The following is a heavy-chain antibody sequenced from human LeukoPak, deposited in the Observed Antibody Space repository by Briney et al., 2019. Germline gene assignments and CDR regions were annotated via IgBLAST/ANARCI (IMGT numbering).Heavy chain of an antibody. CDR2: INPNSGGT. Sequence: GASVKVSCKPSGYTFTSYGISWVRQAPGQGLEWMGWINPNSGGTNYAQKFQGRVTMTRDTSISTAYMELSRLRSDDTAVYYCARVRTGLIKNHYYGMDVWGQGTTVTVSS. J-gene: IGHJ6*02. V-gene: IGHV1-2*02. D-gene: IGHD1-1*01. CDR1: GYTFTSYG. CDR3: ARVRTGLIKNHYYGMDV.